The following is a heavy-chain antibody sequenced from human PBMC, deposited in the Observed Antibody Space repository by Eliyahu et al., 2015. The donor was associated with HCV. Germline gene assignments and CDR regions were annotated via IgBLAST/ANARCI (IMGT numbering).Heavy chain of an antibody. Sequence: QVQLEQSGAEVKKPGSSVKVSCKASGGTFXTLSINWVRQAPGQGLXWMGPNPPVFGSSNYAQKFQGRVSITADESTATAYLELNSLTSDDTAIFYCATVRASVTHRAEYFQHWGQGTLVTVS. J-gene: IGHJ1*01. CDR2: NPPVFGSS. CDR1: GGTFXTLS. D-gene: IGHD5/OR15-5a*01. V-gene: IGHV1-69*01. CDR3: ATVRASVTHRAEYFQH.